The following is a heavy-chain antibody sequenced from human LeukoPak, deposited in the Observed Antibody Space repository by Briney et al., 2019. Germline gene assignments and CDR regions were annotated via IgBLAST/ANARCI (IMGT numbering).Heavy chain of an antibody. V-gene: IGHV4-38-2*02. CDR2: IYHSGST. CDR1: GYSISSGYY. D-gene: IGHD6-13*01. J-gene: IGHJ4*02. CDR3: ARRGRAPRSSSLDY. Sequence: PSETLSLTCTVSGYSISSGYYWGWIRQPPGKGLEWIGSIYHSGSTYYNPSLKSRVTISVDTSKNQFSLKLSSVTAADTAVYYCARRGRAPRSSSLDYWGQGTLVTVSS.